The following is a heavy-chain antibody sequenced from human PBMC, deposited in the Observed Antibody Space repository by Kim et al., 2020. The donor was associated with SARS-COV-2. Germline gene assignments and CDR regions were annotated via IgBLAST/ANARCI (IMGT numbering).Heavy chain of an antibody. Sequence: TNNADGVKGRFTISRNNSKNTLYLQMNGLRAEDTAVYYWAKGGSGSDYYYWGQGTLVTVSS. CDR3: AKGGSGSDYYY. J-gene: IGHJ4*02. V-gene: IGHV3-23*01. D-gene: IGHD5-12*01. CDR2: T.